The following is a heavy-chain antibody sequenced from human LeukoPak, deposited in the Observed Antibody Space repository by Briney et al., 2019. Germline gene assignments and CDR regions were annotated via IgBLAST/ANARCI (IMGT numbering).Heavy chain of an antibody. V-gene: IGHV3-74*01. D-gene: IGHD3-22*01. CDR2: IKSDGKT. CDR3: ARAPSEIGGYYPEYFRH. Sequence: GGSLRLSCAASGFTFSSYWMHWVRQAPGKGLVWVSRIKSDGKTNYADSVKGRFTISRDNAKNTLSLQMNSLRAEDTGVYYCARAPSEIGGYYPEYFRHWGQGTLVTVSP. J-gene: IGHJ1*01. CDR1: GFTFSSYW.